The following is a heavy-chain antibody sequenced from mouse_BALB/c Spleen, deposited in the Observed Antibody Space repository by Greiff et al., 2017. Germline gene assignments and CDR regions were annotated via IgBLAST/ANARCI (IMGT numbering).Heavy chain of an antibody. CDR1: GYTFTSYN. CDR2: IYPDNGGT. V-gene: IGHV1-12*01. D-gene: IGHD2-1*01. J-gene: IGHJ3*01. Sequence: LQQPGAELVKPGASVKMSCKASGYTFTSYNMHWVKQTPGQGLEWIGAIYPDNGGTTYNQKFKGKATLTADKSSSTAYMQLSSLTSEDSAVYECERGTCDGNCDWLAYWGQGTPVTVSA. CDR3: ERGTCDGNCDWLAY.